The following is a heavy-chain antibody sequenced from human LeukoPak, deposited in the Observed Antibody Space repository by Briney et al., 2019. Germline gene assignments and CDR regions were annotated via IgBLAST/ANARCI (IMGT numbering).Heavy chain of an antibody. CDR1: GGSISSSSYY. D-gene: IGHD6-19*01. J-gene: IGHJ6*03. V-gene: IGHV4-39*01. CDR3: ARQRGSGWYGGYYYMDV. CDR2: IYYSGST. Sequence: SETLSLTCTVSGGSISSSSYYWGWIRQPPGKGLEWLGSIYYSGSTYYNPSLKSRYTISVDTSKNQFALKLSTVTAADTAVYYCARQRGSGWYGGYYYMDVWGKGTTVTVSS.